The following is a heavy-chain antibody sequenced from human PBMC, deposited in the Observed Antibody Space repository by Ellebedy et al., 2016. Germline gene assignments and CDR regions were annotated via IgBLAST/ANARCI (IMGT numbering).Heavy chain of an antibody. Sequence: GGSLRLSXAASGFTFSSYAMHWVRQAPGKGLEWVAVISYDGSNKYYADSVKGRFTISRDNSKNTLYLQMNSLRAEDTAVYYCAKDRGSGWLFDYWGQGTLVTVSS. CDR2: ISYDGSNK. J-gene: IGHJ4*02. CDR1: GFTFSSYA. D-gene: IGHD6-19*01. CDR3: AKDRGSGWLFDY. V-gene: IGHV3-30-3*01.